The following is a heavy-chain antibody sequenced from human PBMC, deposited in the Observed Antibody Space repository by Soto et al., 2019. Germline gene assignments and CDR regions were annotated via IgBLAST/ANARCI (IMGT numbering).Heavy chain of an antibody. Sequence: GSLRLSCAGFGFTFSSYAMSWVRQAPGKGLEWVSAISGSGGSTYYADSVKGRFTISRDNSKNTLYLQMNSLRAEDTAVYYCAKDPTNYFSGGSCYYQPHFDYWGQGTLVTVSS. CDR1: GFTFSSYA. CDR3: AKDPTNYFSGGSCYYQPHFDY. D-gene: IGHD2-15*01. V-gene: IGHV3-23*01. J-gene: IGHJ4*02. CDR2: ISGSGGST.